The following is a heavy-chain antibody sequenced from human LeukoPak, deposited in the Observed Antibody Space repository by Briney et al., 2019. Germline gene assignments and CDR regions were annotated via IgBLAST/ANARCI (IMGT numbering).Heavy chain of an antibody. J-gene: IGHJ4*02. CDR2: IYYSGST. V-gene: IGHV4-59*08. CDR3: ARLSPYYDSSGYPSVVFDY. D-gene: IGHD3-22*01. CDR1: GGSISSYY. Sequence: SETLSLTRTVSGGSISSYYWSWIRQPPGKGLEWIGYIYYSGSTNYNPSLKSRVTISVDTSKNQFSLKLSSVTAADTAVYYCARLSPYYDSSGYPSVVFDYWGQGTLVTVSS.